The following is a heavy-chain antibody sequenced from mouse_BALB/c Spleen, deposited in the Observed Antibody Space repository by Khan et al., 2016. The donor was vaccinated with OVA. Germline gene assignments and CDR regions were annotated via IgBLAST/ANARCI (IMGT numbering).Heavy chain of an antibody. CDR2: ISYSGNT. CDR3: ARIYGGDFDY. D-gene: IGHD1-1*01. Sequence: EVKLLESGPGLVKPSQSLSLTCTVTGYSITSDYAWNWIRQFPGNKLEWMGHISYSGNTKYNPSLNSRISITRDTSKNQFFLQLNSVTTEDTATYYCARIYGGDFDYWGQGTTLTVSS. CDR1: GYSITSDYA. J-gene: IGHJ2*01. V-gene: IGHV3-2*02.